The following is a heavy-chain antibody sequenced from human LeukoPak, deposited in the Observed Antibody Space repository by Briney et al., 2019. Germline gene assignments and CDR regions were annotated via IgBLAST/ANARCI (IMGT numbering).Heavy chain of an antibody. CDR3: AKDPSLYNWFDP. Sequence: GGSLRLSCAASGFTFSSYGMSWVRQAPGKGLEWVSAISGSGGSTYYADSVKGRFTISRDNSKNTLYLQMNSLRAEDTAVYYCAKDPSLYNWFDPWGQGTLVTVSS. V-gene: IGHV3-23*01. CDR1: GFTFSSYG. CDR2: ISGSGGST. J-gene: IGHJ5*02.